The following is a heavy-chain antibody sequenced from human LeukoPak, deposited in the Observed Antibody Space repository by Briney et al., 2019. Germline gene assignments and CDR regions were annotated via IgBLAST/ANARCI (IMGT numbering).Heavy chain of an antibody. V-gene: IGHV3-21*01. D-gene: IGHD2-21*02. J-gene: IGHJ4*02. CDR2: ISSGSGDI. Sequence: PGASLRLSCVASGFTFSDYSMSWVRQAPGKGLDWVSIISSGSGDIQYAESVKGRFTISRDNTKNSVYLQMYSLRDEDTAVYYCQRGATADTRHLDYWGQVTLVTVAS. CDR1: GFTFSDYS. CDR3: QRGATADTRHLDY.